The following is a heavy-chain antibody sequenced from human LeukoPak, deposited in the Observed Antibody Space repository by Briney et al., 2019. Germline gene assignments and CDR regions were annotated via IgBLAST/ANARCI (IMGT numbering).Heavy chain of an antibody. Sequence: SQTLSLTCTVSGGSISSGGYYWSWIRQPPGKGLEWIGYIYHSGSTYYNPSLKSRVTISVDRSKNQFSLKLSSVTAADTAVYYCAKDLAGGWSGFYYYMDVWGKGTTVTVSS. CDR2: IYHSGST. V-gene: IGHV4-30-2*01. CDR1: GGSISSGGYY. D-gene: IGHD6-19*01. J-gene: IGHJ6*03. CDR3: AKDLAGGWSGFYYYMDV.